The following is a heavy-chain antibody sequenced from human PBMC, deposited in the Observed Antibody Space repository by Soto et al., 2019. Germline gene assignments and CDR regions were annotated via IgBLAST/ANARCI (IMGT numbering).Heavy chain of an antibody. CDR1: GFTFSSYG. CDR2: ISYDGSNK. V-gene: IGHV3-30*03. Sequence: QVQLVESGGGVVQPGRSLRLSCAASGFTFSSYGMHWVRQAPGKGLEWVAVISYDGSNKYYADSVKGRFTISRDNSKNTLYLQMNSLRAEDTAVYYCARDCTGYYYDSSGSGGDAFDIWGQGTMVTVSS. CDR3: ARDCTGYYYDSSGSGGDAFDI. D-gene: IGHD3-22*01. J-gene: IGHJ3*02.